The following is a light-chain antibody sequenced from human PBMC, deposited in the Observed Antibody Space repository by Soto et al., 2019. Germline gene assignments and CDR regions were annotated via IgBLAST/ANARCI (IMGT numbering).Light chain of an antibody. V-gene: IGLV2-8*01. J-gene: IGLJ3*02. CDR1: RSDVGGYNY. CDR3: TSYAGSINWV. CDR2: EVS. Sequence: QSALTQPPSASGSPGQSVTISCTGTRSDVGGYNYVSWYQQHPGKAHKLMIFEVSKRPSGVPDRFSGSKSGNTASLTVSGLQAEDEADYYCTSYAGSINWVFGGGTKLTVL.